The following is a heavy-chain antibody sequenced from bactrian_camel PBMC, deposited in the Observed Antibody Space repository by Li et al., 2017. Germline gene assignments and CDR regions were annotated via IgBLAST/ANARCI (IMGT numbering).Heavy chain of an antibody. D-gene: IGHD5*01. Sequence: VQLVESGGGLAQPGGSLRLSCAASGFTYNTNPMTWVRQAPGKGLEWVSAISSDGTRRYADSVKGRFTISRDNAKNTVYLQLNSLKTEDTAVYYCAAVLRWVQYGLGHYWGQGTQVTVS. V-gene: IGHV3S42*01. J-gene: IGHJ4*01. CDR1: GFTYNTNP. CDR3: AAVLRWVQYGLGHY. CDR2: ISSDGTR.